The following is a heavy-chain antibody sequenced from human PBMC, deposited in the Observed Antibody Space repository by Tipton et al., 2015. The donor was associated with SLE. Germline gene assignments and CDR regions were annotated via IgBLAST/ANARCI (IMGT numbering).Heavy chain of an antibody. CDR2: IIHSGAT. D-gene: IGHD6-13*01. CDR3: ARGISGYSSSWYYYYHHMDV. J-gene: IGHJ6*02. CDR1: GGSFSGFY. V-gene: IGHV4-34*01. Sequence: TLSLTCAVYGGSFSGFYWTWIRQPPGKGLEWIGDIIHSGATNYNPSLKSRVTISVDTSKNQFSLNLTSVTVADTAVYYCARGISGYSSSWYYYYHHMDVWGQGTTVTVSS.